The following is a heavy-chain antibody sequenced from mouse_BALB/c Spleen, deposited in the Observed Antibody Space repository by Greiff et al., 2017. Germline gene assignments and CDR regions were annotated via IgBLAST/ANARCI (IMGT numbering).Heavy chain of an antibody. CDR3: ARDYYGYARDY. CDR2: ISSGGST. CDR1: GFTFSSYA. J-gene: IGHJ4*01. V-gene: IGHV5-6-5*01. D-gene: IGHD1-1*01. Sequence: EVQRVESGGGLVKPGGSLKLSCAASGFTFSSYAMSWVRQTPEKRLEWVASISSGGSTYYPDSVKGRFTISKDNARNILYLQMSSLRSEDTAMYYCARDYYGYARDYWGQGTSVTVSS.